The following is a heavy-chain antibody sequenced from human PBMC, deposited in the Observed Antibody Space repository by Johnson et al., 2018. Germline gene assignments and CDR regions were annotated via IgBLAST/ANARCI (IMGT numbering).Heavy chain of an antibody. CDR3: TSEGH. Sequence: EVQLVETGGGLVKPGGSXKLSCAASGFTVSNAWMSWVRQASGKGLEWIGRIRSKANSYATAYAASVKGRFTISRDDSKNTAYLQMNSLKTEDTAVYYCTSEGHWGQGTLVTVSS. J-gene: IGHJ1*01. V-gene: IGHV3-73*02. CDR1: GFTVSNAW. CDR2: IRSKANSYAT.